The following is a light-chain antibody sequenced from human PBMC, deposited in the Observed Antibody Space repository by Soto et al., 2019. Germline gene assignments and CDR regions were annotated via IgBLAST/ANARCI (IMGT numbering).Light chain of an antibody. Sequence: QSALTQPASVSGSPGQSITISCTGSSNDIGAYKYASWYQQYPGKAPKLIIFEVSNRPSGVSNRFSGSKSGNTASLTIAGLQAEDEADYHCSSYTTGSTLYVFGGGTKVTVL. CDR3: SSYTTGSTLYV. J-gene: IGLJ1*01. V-gene: IGLV2-14*01. CDR1: SNDIGAYKY. CDR2: EVS.